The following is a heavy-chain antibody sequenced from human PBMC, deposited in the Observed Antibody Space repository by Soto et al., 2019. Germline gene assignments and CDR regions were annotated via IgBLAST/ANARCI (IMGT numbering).Heavy chain of an antibody. V-gene: IGHV3-33*01. J-gene: IGHJ4*02. Sequence: PGGSLRLSCAASGFTFSNYAMHWVRQAPGKGLEWVAIIWYDGSNKYYAESVKGRFTISRDNSKNTLHLQMNSLRAEDTAVYYCARDGTQGYWGQGTQVTVSS. CDR1: GFTFSNYA. CDR3: ARDGTQGY. D-gene: IGHD1-26*01. CDR2: IWYDGSNK.